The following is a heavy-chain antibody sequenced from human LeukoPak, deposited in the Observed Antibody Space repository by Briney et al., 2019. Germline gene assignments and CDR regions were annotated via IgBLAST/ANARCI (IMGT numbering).Heavy chain of an antibody. V-gene: IGHV4-39*07. D-gene: IGHD1-26*01. CDR2: IYYSGST. J-gene: IGHJ6*03. CDR1: GGSISSSSYC. Sequence: SETLSLTCTVSGGSISSSSYCWGWIRQPPGKGLEWIGSIYYSGSTYYNPSLKSRVTISVDTSKNQFSLKLSSVTAADTAVYYCARGRYSGRRYYYMDVWGKGTTVTVSS. CDR3: ARGRYSGRRYYYMDV.